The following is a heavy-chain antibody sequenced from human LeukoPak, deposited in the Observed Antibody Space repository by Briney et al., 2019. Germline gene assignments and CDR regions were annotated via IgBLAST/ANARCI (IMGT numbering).Heavy chain of an antibody. CDR2: IYYSGST. D-gene: IGHD3-22*01. CDR1: GGSISSYY. J-gene: IGHJ4*02. CDR3: ARDHDSSGYYLAAHY. Sequence: SETLSLTCTVSGGSISSYYWSWIRQPPGKGLEWIGYIYYSGSTNYNPSLKSRVTISVDTSKNQFSLKLSSVTAADTAVYYCARDHDSSGYYLAAHYWGQGTLVTVSS. V-gene: IGHV4-59*12.